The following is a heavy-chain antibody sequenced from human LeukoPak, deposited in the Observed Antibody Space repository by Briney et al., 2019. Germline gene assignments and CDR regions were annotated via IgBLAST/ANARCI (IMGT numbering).Heavy chain of an antibody. CDR1: GFTFSDYY. Sequence: GGSLRLSCAASGFTFSDYYMSWIRQAPGKGLEWVSYISSSSSYTNYADSVKGRFTISRDNAKNSLYLQMNSLRPEDTAVYYCARVPYYYGSGSYYSGYYFDYWGQGTLVTVSS. D-gene: IGHD3-10*01. CDR2: ISSSSSYT. J-gene: IGHJ4*02. V-gene: IGHV3-11*06. CDR3: ARVPYYYGSGSYYSGYYFDY.